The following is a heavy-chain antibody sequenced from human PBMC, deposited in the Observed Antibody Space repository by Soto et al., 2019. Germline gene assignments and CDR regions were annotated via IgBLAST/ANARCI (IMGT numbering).Heavy chain of an antibody. CDR2: ISAYNGNT. D-gene: IGHD2-2*01. J-gene: IGHJ4*02. CDR1: GYTFTSYG. Sequence: ASVKVSCKASGYTFTSYGISWVRQAPGQGLEWMGWISAYNGNTNYAQKLQGRVTMTTDKSTSTAYMELRSLRSDDTAVYYCARDSVDIVVVPAAEKTFDYWGQGTLVTVSS. CDR3: ARDSVDIVVVPAAEKTFDY. V-gene: IGHV1-18*01.